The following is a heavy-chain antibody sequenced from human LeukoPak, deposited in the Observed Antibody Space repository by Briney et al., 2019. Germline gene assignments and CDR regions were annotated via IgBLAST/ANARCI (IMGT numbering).Heavy chain of an antibody. CDR1: GYTFTGYY. J-gene: IGHJ4*02. D-gene: IGHD3-3*01. Sequence: ASVKVSCKASGYTFTGYYMHWVRQAPGQGLEWMEWINPNSGGTNYAQKFQGRVTMTRDTSISTAYMEPSRLRSDDTAVYYCARDDFWSGYPFDYWGQGTLVTVSS. V-gene: IGHV1-2*02. CDR2: INPNSGGT. CDR3: ARDDFWSGYPFDY.